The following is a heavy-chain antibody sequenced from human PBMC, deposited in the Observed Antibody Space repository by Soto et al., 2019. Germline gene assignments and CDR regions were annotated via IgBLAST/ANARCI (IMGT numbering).Heavy chain of an antibody. J-gene: IGHJ4*02. V-gene: IGHV4-4*02. CDR1: GGSLSSSSW. CDR3: VHHGGVPYYHDF. D-gene: IGHD2-8*01. CDR2: IFYSGST. Sequence: QVQLQESGPGLVNPSGTLSLTCAVSGGSLSSSSWGSWVRQPPGKTLEWLGEIFYSGSTKYNPSLNSRVTISEDQSKNDFSLRLSSVTAADTAVYYCVHHGGVPYYHDFWGQGMLVTVSS.